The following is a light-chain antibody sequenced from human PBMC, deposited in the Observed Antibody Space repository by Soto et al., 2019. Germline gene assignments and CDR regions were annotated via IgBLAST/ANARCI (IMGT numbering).Light chain of an antibody. CDR3: SSYAGSNNFP. Sequence: QSVLTQPPSASGSPGQSVTISCTGTSSDVGGYNYVSWYQQHPGKAPKLMIYEVSKRPSGVPDRFSGSKSGNTASLTVSGLQAEDEADYYCSSYAGSNNFPFGPGTKLTVL. J-gene: IGLJ1*01. CDR2: EVS. V-gene: IGLV2-8*01. CDR1: SSDVGGYNY.